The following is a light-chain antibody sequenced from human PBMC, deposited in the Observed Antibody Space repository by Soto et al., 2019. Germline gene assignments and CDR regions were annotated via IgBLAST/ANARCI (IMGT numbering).Light chain of an antibody. CDR3: QQYYNLPVT. CDR1: QDIGNY. CDR2: DVF. J-gene: IGKJ5*01. V-gene: IGKV1-33*01. Sequence: DIQMTQSPSSLSASVGDRVTITCQASQDIGNYLNWYRQKPGKAPKLLIYDVFNLQTGVPSRFSGSRSGTDFTFTISSLQPDDIATYYCQQYYNLPVTFGQGTRLEMK.